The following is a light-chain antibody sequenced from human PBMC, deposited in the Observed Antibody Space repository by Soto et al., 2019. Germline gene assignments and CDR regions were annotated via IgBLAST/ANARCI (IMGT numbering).Light chain of an antibody. V-gene: IGKV1-39*01. Sequence: DIPMTQSASSLPASVADRVSITCRASQGLXSHFNWYQRKPGKAPKLLXYAASSLLRGGPSRLSGSGSGTEFTLTISSPQTDDCVTYYCQQRYRATPTFGQGTKV. CDR1: QGLXSH. CDR3: QQRYRATPT. CDR2: AAS. J-gene: IGKJ1*01.